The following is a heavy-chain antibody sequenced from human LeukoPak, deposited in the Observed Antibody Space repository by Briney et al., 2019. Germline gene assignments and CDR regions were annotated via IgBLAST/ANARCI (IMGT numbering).Heavy chain of an antibody. CDR1: GYTPTELS. V-gene: IGHV1-24*01. CDR3: AAFTIVGATRGGFDY. CDR2: FDPEDGET. D-gene: IGHD1-26*01. Sequence: GASVKVSCKVSGYTPTELSMHWVRQAPGKGLEWMGGFDPEDGETIYAQKFQGRVTMTEDTSTDTAYMELSSLRSEDTAVYYCAAFTIVGATRGGFDYWGQGTLVTVSS. J-gene: IGHJ4*02.